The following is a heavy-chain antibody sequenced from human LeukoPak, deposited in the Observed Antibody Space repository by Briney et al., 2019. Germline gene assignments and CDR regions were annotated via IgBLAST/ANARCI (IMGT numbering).Heavy chain of an antibody. Sequence: SETLSLTCTVSGGSVSGYYWSWIRQPPGKGLEWIGYIYYSGSTNYNPSLTSRVTISLDTSKNQFSLKLSSVTAADTAVYYCARRRGNFWSDYYAFDYWGLGTLVTISS. J-gene: IGHJ4*02. CDR1: GGSVSGYY. CDR3: ARRRGNFWSDYYAFDY. V-gene: IGHV4-59*08. CDR2: IYYSGST. D-gene: IGHD3-3*01.